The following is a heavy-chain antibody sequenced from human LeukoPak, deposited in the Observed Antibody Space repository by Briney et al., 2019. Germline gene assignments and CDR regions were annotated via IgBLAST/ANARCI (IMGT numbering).Heavy chain of an antibody. V-gene: IGHV3-30*04. CDR3: AREGMVRGVISY. CDR2: ISFDGKRK. Sequence: GGSLRLSCAASGFDFSLCAMHWVRQVPGKGLEWVAAISFDGKRKYFADFVKGRFTISRDNSKSTLDLQMNSLGTEDTAVYYCAREGMVRGVISYWGQGTLVTVSS. CDR1: GFDFSLCA. J-gene: IGHJ4*02. D-gene: IGHD3-10*01.